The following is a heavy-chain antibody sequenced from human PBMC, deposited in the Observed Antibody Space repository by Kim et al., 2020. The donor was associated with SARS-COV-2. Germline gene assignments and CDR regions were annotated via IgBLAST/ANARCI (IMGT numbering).Heavy chain of an antibody. Sequence: GGSLRLSCVVSGLTFNTVWMSWVRQAPGKGLEWVGRIKSKSDGGTTDYAAPVRGRFTISRDDSKNTLFLQMNSLKTENTAFYYCQIPMTYYYGSGSFNYDYWGQGTLVTVSS. D-gene: IGHD3-10*01. CDR3: QIPMTYYYGSGSFNYDY. CDR1: GLTFNTVW. V-gene: IGHV3-15*01. CDR2: IKSKSDGGTT. J-gene: IGHJ4*02.